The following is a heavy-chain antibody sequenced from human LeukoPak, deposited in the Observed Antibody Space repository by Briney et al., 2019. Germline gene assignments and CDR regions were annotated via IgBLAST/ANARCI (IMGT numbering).Heavy chain of an antibody. V-gene: IGHV4-34*01. CDR1: GGSFSGYY. D-gene: IGHD2-15*01. Sequence: SETLPLTCAVYGGSFSGYYWSWIRQPPGKGLEWIGEINHSGSTNYNPSLKSRVTISVDTSKNQFSLKLSSVTAADTAVYYCASLVGKGDGYSEDYWGQGTLVTVSS. J-gene: IGHJ4*02. CDR2: INHSGST. CDR3: ASLVGKGDGYSEDY.